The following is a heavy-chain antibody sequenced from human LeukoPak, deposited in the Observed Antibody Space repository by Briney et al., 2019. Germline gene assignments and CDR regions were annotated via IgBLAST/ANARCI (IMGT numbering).Heavy chain of an antibody. J-gene: IGHJ5*02. Sequence: GGSLRLSCVASGFSFGSNWMSWVRQAPGKGLEWVANIKQDGSEKNYVDSVKGRFTISRDNAKNSLYLQMNSLRAEDTAVYYCARDSAGSTYYPYNWFDPWGQGTLVTVSS. V-gene: IGHV3-7*01. CDR1: GFSFGSNW. CDR3: ARDSAGSTYYPYNWFDP. CDR2: IKQDGSEK. D-gene: IGHD3-3*01.